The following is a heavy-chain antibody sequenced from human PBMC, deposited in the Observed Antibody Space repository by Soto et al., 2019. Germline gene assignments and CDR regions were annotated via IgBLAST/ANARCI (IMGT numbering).Heavy chain of an antibody. CDR2: ISSSSSRI. CDR1: GFTFSTYS. D-gene: IGHD6-13*01. V-gene: IGHV3-48*02. CDR3: ARDLVSSNWPYYFDY. J-gene: IGHJ4*02. Sequence: EVQLVESGGGLVQPGGSLRLSCAASGFTFSTYSMNWVRQAPGKGLEWVSYISSSSSRIYYADSVKGRFTISRDNAKNSLYLQMNSLRDEDTAVYYCARDLVSSNWPYYFDYWGQGTLVTVSS.